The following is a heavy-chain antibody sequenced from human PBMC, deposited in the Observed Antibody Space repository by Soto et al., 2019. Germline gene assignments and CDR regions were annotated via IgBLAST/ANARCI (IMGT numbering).Heavy chain of an antibody. J-gene: IGHJ4*02. V-gene: IGHV4-59*01. CDR1: GGSISSYY. D-gene: IGHD3-16*02. CDR2: IYYSGST. CDR3: AAHEGVIANPPFDY. Sequence: SETLSLTCTVSGGSISSYYWSWIRQPPGKGLEWIGYIYYSGSTNYNPSLKSRVTISVDTSKNQFSLKLSSVTAADTAVYYCAAHEGVIANPPFDYWGQGTLVTVSS.